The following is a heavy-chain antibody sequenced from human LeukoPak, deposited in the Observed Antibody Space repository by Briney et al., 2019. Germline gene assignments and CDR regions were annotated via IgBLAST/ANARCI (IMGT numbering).Heavy chain of an antibody. CDR3: ARDRHYFDSSGYLNWFDP. D-gene: IGHD3-22*01. V-gene: IGHV4-61*02. J-gene: IGHJ5*02. Sequence: PSETLSLTCTVSGGSIRSGSFYWSWIRQPAGKGLEWIGRIYTSGSTNYNPSLKSRVTISVDTSKNQFSLKLSSVTAADTAVYYCARDRHYFDSSGYLNWFDPWGQGTLVTVSS. CDR2: IYTSGST. CDR1: GGSIRSGSFY.